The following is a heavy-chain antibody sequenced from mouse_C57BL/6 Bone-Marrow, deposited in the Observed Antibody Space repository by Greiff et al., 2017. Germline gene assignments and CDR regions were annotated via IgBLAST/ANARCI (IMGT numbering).Heavy chain of an antibody. CDR2: IYPGSGST. D-gene: IGHD1-1*02. CDR3: ARNYGSF. Sequence: VQLQQPGAELVKPGASVKMSCKASGYTFTSYWITWVKQRPGQGLEWIGDIYPGSGSTNYNEKFKSKATLTVDTSSSTAYMQLSLTSEDSAVYYCARNYGSFWGQGTLVTVSA. J-gene: IGHJ3*01. CDR1: GYTFTSYW. V-gene: IGHV1-55*01.